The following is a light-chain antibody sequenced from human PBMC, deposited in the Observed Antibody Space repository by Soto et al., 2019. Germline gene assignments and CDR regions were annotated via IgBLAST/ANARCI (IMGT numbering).Light chain of an antibody. CDR1: SSDVGAYVF. Sequence: QSALTQPASVSGSPGQSITISCTGTSSDVGAYVFVSWYQQHPGKAPKLMIYDVNNRPSGVSNRFSGSKSDNTASLTISGLLTDDEADYYCSSYTSSGTVIFGGGTKLTVL. J-gene: IGLJ2*01. V-gene: IGLV2-14*03. CDR3: SSYTSSGTVI. CDR2: DVN.